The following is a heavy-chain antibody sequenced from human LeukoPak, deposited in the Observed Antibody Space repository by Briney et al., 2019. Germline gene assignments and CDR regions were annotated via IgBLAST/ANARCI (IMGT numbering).Heavy chain of an antibody. J-gene: IGHJ5*02. CDR2: IYHSGST. Sequence: SETLSLTCTVSGYSISSGYYWGWIRQPPGKGLEWIGSIYHSGSTYYNPFLKSRVTISVDTSKNQFSLKLSSVTAADTAVYYCARVPTMVRQGDWFDPWGQGTLVTVSS. V-gene: IGHV4-38-2*02. D-gene: IGHD3-10*01. CDR3: ARVPTMVRQGDWFDP. CDR1: GYSISSGYY.